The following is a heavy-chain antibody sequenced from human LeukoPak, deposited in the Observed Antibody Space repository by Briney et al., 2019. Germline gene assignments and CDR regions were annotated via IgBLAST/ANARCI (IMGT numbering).Heavy chain of an antibody. D-gene: IGHD5-12*01. CDR2: ISRSGSTI. V-gene: IGHV3-11*04. Sequence: GGALRLSCAASGFTFSYYYMRWIRQARGRGVELVSYISRSGSTIYYADSVKGRFTISRDNAKNSLYLQMNSLRAEDTAVYYCARVGMATITFDYWGQGTLVTVSS. J-gene: IGHJ4*02. CDR1: GFTFSYYY. CDR3: ARVGMATITFDY.